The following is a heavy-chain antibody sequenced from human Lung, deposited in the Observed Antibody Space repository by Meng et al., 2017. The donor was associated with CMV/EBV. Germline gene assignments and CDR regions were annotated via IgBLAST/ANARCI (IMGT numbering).Heavy chain of an antibody. V-gene: IGHV1-46*01. J-gene: IGHJ1*01. CDR3: ARLYCSSTSCYTAGYFQH. D-gene: IGHD2-2*02. Sequence: ASVKVSCKASGYTFTSYYMHWVRQAPGQGLEWMGIINPSGGSTSYAQKFQGRVTMTRDTSTSTVYMELSSLRSEDTAVYYCARLYCSSTSCYTAGYFQHWGQGTXVTVYS. CDR2: INPSGGST. CDR1: GYTFTSYY.